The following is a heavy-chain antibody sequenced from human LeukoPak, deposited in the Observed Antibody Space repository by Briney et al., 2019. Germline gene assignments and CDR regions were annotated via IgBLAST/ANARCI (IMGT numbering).Heavy chain of an antibody. CDR1: GYTFTSYD. D-gene: IGHD6-13*01. J-gene: IGHJ4*02. V-gene: IGHV1-8*03. Sequence: ASVKVSCKASGYTFTSYDINWVRQATGQGLEWMGWMNPNSGNTGYAQKFQGRVTITRNTSISTAYMELSSLRSEDTAVYYCARLTTAAAGSNFDYWGQGTLVTVSS. CDR3: ARLTTAAAGSNFDY. CDR2: MNPNSGNT.